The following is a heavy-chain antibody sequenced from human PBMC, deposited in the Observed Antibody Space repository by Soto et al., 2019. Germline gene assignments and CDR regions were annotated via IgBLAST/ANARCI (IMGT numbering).Heavy chain of an antibody. V-gene: IGHV3-33*01. CDR1: GFTFNTYG. D-gene: IGHD6-19*01. Sequence: QIQLVESGGGVVQPRRSLRLSCAASGFTFNTYGFNWVRQAPGKGLEWVAVIWYDGNTKYYADSVKGRFTISRDNLKNTLYLQMNSLTAEDTAVYYCARPLVAPVAGPYYYGMDVWGQGTTVTVSS. CDR3: ARPLVAPVAGPYYYGMDV. J-gene: IGHJ6*02. CDR2: IWYDGNTK.